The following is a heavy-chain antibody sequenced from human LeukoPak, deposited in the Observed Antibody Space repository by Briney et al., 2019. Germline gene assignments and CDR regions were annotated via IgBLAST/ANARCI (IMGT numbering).Heavy chain of an antibody. D-gene: IGHD3-22*01. J-gene: IGHJ4*02. Sequence: SETLSLTCTVSGGSINNYYWNWIRQPPGKGLEWIGYIYYSGSTYYNPSLKSRVTISVDTSKNQFSLKLSSVTAADTAVYYCARLGGETTYYYDSSGYYYFDYWGQGTLVTVSS. V-gene: IGHV4-59*08. CDR1: GGSINNYY. CDR3: ARLGGETTYYYDSSGYYYFDY. CDR2: IYYSGST.